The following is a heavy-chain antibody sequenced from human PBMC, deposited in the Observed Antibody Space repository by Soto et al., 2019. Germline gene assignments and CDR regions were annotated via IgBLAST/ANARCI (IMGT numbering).Heavy chain of an antibody. V-gene: IGHV4-59*01. CDR1: DGSISGYY. CDR3: ARDLWGYCGTDCYPLDV. J-gene: IGHJ6*02. D-gene: IGHD2-21*02. CDR2: MYNTGST. Sequence: SVTLSLTCTISDGSISGYYWSWIPQPTGKGLEWIGYMYNTGSTVYNPSFKSRVTISVDTSKNQFSLKLNSVTAADTAVYYCARDLWGYCGTDCYPLDVWGQGTTVTVS.